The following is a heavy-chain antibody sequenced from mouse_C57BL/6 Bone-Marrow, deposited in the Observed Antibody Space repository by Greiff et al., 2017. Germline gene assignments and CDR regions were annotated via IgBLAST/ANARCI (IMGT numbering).Heavy chain of an antibody. Sequence: VQLQQSDAELVKPGASVKISCKVSGYTFTDHTIHWMKQRPEQGLEWIGYIYPRGGSTKYNEKFKGKATLTADKSSSTAYLQLNSLTSEDSAVYFCARDYVSNDGYFDVWGTGTTVTVSS. D-gene: IGHD1-1*01. CDR3: ARDYVSNDGYFDV. J-gene: IGHJ1*03. V-gene: IGHV1-78*01. CDR1: GYTFTDHT. CDR2: IYPRGGST.